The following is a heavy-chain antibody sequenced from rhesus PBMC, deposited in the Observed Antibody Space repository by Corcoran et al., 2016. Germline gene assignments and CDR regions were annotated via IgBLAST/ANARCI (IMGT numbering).Heavy chain of an antibody. J-gene: IGHJ6*01. CDR3: ARQDWELQRGLDS. D-gene: IGHD1-44*02. V-gene: IGHV4-160*01. CDR2: IYGSSGST. Sequence: QVQLQESGPGLVKPSETLSLTCAVSGGSFSSYWWGWIRQPPGKGLEWIGIIYGSSGSTEYNPSLKSRATISRDTSKNQFSLKLSSVTAADTAVYYCARQDWELQRGLDSWGQGVVVTVSS. CDR1: GGSFSSYW.